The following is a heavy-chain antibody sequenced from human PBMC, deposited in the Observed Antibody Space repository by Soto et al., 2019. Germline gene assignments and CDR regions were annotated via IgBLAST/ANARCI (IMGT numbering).Heavy chain of an antibody. D-gene: IGHD1-26*01. Sequence: QVQLVESGGGVVQPGRSLRLSCAASGFTFSGYGMHWVRQAPGKGLEWVAITRHDGSNTYYADSVRGRFTISRDNSKKTLYLQSYSLRAEDTAVYYCARDGVGATTFFGYFDYWGQGTLVTVSS. V-gene: IGHV3-33*01. CDR1: GFTFSGYG. J-gene: IGHJ4*02. CDR3: ARDGVGATTFFGYFDY. CDR2: TRHDGSNT.